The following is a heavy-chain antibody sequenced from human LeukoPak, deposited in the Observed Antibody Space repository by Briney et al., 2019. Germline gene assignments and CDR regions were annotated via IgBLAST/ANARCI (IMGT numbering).Heavy chain of an antibody. Sequence: GGSLRLSCAASGFTFSRFAMHWVRQAPGKGLEWVALIWYDGSNKDYADSVKGRFTISRDNSKNTLYLQMNSLRAEDTAVYYCARDHLIVGTTPPDYWGQGTLVIVSS. J-gene: IGHJ4*02. CDR3: ARDHLIVGTTPPDY. CDR2: IWYDGSNK. CDR1: GFTFSRFA. D-gene: IGHD1-26*01. V-gene: IGHV3-33*01.